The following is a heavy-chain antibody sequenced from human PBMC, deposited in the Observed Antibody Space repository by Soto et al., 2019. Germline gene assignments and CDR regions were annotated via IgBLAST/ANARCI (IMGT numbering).Heavy chain of an antibody. V-gene: IGHV4-39*01. D-gene: IGHD2-21*01. CDR3: ARHVSDCGGDCLGPFVDY. Sequence: SETLSLTCTVSGGSISSSSYYWGWIRQPPGKGLEWIGSIYYSGSTYYNPSLKSRVTISVDTSKNQFSLKLSSVTAADTAVYYCARHVSDCGGDCLGPFVDYWGQGTLVTVSS. CDR1: GGSISSSSYY. CDR2: IYYSGST. J-gene: IGHJ4*02.